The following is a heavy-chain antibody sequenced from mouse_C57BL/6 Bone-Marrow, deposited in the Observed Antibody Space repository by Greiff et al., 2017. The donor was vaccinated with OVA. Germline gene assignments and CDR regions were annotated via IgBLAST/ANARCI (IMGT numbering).Heavy chain of an antibody. CDR2: INPSSGYT. V-gene: IGHV1-4*01. Sequence: QVQLQQSGAELARPGASVKMSCKASGYTFTSYTMHWVKQRTGQGLEWIGYINPSSGYTKYNQKFKDKATLTADKSSSTAYMQLIRLTSEDSSVYYCARSWIYYFGSIYDWGQGTTLTVSS. CDR1: GYTFTSYT. CDR3: ARSWIYYFGSIYD. D-gene: IGHD1-1*01. J-gene: IGHJ2*01.